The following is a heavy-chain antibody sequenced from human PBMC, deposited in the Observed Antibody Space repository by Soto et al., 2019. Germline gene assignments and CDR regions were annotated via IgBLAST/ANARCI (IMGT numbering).Heavy chain of an antibody. D-gene: IGHD3-22*01. J-gene: IGHJ4*02. V-gene: IGHV1-46*01. CDR1: GYIFTNHY. CDR3: ARADYYDSSGFYYDC. Sequence: QVQLVQSGAEVKKPGASVKVSCKASGYIFTNHYIHSVRQAPGQGLEWMGIINPSGGSTNYLQKFQGRSTMTRDTSTSTVYMELSSLRSEDTAVYFCARADYYDSSGFYYDCWGQGTLVTVSS. CDR2: INPSGGST.